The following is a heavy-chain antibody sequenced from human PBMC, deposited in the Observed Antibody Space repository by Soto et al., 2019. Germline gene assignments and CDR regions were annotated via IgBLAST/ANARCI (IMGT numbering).Heavy chain of an antibody. J-gene: IGHJ4*02. CDR2: ISYDGSNK. V-gene: IGHV3-30-3*01. CDR3: ARDQVHDSSGYPDY. D-gene: IGHD3-22*01. Sequence: PGGSLRLSCAASGFTFSSYAMHWVRQAPGKGLEWVAVISYDGSNKYYADSVKGRFTISRDNSKNTLYLQMNSLRDEDTAVYYCARDQVHDSSGYPDYWGQGTLVTVSS. CDR1: GFTFSSYA.